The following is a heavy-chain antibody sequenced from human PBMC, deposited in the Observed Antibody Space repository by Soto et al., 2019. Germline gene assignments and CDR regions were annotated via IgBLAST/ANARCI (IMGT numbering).Heavy chain of an antibody. J-gene: IGHJ4*01. CDR3: ARVVYDSSGYWGHFDY. CDR2: ISVYNGNT. D-gene: IGHD3-22*01. Sequence: QVQLVQAGAEVKKAGASVKVSCKASGYTFITYGITWVRQAPGQGLEWMGWISVYNGNTIYAQNLQGRVTMTTDTSTTTAYMELRSLRSDDTAVYYCARVVYDSSGYWGHFDYWGHGTLVTVSS. V-gene: IGHV1-18*01. CDR1: GYTFITYG.